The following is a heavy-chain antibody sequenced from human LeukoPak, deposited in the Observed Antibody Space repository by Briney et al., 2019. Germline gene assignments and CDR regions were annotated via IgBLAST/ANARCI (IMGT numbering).Heavy chain of an antibody. J-gene: IGHJ4*02. V-gene: IGHV4-31*03. Sequence: SETLSLTCTVSGGSISSGGYYWSWIRQRPGKGLEWIGYIYYSGSTYYNPSLKSRVTISVDTSKNQFSLKLSSVTAADTAVYYCARGEVVAANFDYWGQGTLVTVSS. CDR3: ARGEVVAANFDY. D-gene: IGHD2-15*01. CDR1: GGSISSGGYY. CDR2: IYYSGST.